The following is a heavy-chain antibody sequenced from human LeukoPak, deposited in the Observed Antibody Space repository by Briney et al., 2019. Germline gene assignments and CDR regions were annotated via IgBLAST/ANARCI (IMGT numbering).Heavy chain of an antibody. CDR3: SIHIRGTTPFDY. J-gene: IGHJ4*02. CDR2: IKTRTDGGTT. CDR1: GFTFYNAW. D-gene: IGHD1-20*01. V-gene: IGHV3-15*01. Sequence: GGSLRLSCAASGFTFYNAWMSWVRQAPGKGLEWVGRIKTRTDGGTTDYAAPVKGRFTMSRDDSKNTLYLQMNSLKTEDTAVYYWSIHIRGTTPFDYWGQGTLVTVSS.